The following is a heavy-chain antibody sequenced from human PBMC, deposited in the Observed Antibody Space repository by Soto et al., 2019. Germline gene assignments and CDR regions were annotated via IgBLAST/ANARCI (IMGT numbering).Heavy chain of an antibody. CDR2: IYTSGST. J-gene: IGHJ5*02. Sequence: PSETLSLTCTVSGDSISSYYWSWIRQPAGKGLEWIGRIYTSGSTNYSPSLKSRVTMSVDTSKNQFSLKLSSVTAADTAVYYCARDRNWNPPDRFDPCGQGTLVTVSS. CDR1: GDSISSYY. D-gene: IGHD1-1*01. CDR3: ARDRNWNPPDRFDP. V-gene: IGHV4-4*07.